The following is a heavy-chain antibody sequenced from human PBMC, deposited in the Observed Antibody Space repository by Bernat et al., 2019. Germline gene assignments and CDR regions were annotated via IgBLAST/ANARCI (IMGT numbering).Heavy chain of an antibody. CDR3: ARGGLLYARDF. CDR2: INPDGSTP. J-gene: IGHJ4*02. CDR1: GFTFSSHW. Sequence: EVQLVESGGGLVQPGGSLRLSCAASGFTFSSHWMHWVRQPPGKGLVWVSQINPDGSTPGHADSVKGRFTISRDNAKNTLYLQMNSLRAEDTAVYYCARGGLLYARDFWGQGALVTVSS. D-gene: IGHD3-10*01. V-gene: IGHV3-74*01.